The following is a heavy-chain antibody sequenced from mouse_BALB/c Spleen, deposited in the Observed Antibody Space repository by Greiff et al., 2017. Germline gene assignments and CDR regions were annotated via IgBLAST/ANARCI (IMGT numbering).Heavy chain of an antibody. V-gene: IGHV1-69*02. CDR1: GYTFTSYW. J-gene: IGHJ2*01. CDR2: IYPSDSYT. D-gene: IGHD1-1*01. CDR3: TRDYGSSYFDY. Sequence: QVQLQQSGAELVRPGASVKLSCKASGYTFTSYWINWVKQRPGQGLEWIGNIYPSDSYTNYNQKFKDKATLTVDKSSSTAYMQLSSPTSEDSAVYYCTRDYGSSYFDYWGQGTTLTVSS.